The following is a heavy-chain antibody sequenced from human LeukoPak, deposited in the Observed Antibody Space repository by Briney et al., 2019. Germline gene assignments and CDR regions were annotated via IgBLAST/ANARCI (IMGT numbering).Heavy chain of an antibody. Sequence: GGSLRLSCAASGFTFSNAWMSWVRQAPGRGLEWVGRIKRKGDDGTIDYAAPVKGRLSISRDDSKNTLYMQMNSLKSEDTAVYYCTAGTGRSDFDYWGQGTLVSVSS. CDR1: GFTFSNAW. CDR3: TAGTGRSDFDY. V-gene: IGHV3-15*01. CDR2: IKRKGDDGTI. J-gene: IGHJ4*02. D-gene: IGHD3/OR15-3a*01.